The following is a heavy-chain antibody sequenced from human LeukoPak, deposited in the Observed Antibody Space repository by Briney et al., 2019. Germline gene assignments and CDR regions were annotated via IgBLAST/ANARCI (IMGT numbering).Heavy chain of an antibody. V-gene: IGHV4-59*08. D-gene: IGHD3-10*01. CDR1: GGSIRSYY. J-gene: IGHJ5*02. Sequence: SETLSLTCTVSGGSIRSYYWSWLRQPPGKGLEWIGYIYYSGSTNYNPSLKSRVTISVDTSKDQFSLKLSSVTAADTAVYYCARMGEYRFGELVFSGWFDPWGQGTLVTVSS. CDR2: IYYSGST. CDR3: ARMGEYRFGELVFSGWFDP.